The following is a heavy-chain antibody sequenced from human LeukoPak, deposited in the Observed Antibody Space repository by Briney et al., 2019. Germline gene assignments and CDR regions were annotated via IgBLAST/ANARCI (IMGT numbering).Heavy chain of an antibody. CDR3: AKDRAIAVAGNYDY. V-gene: IGHV1-46*01. CDR2: INPSGGST. CDR1: GYTFTSYY. D-gene: IGHD6-19*01. Sequence: ASVKVSCKASGYTFTSYYMHWVRQAPGQGLEWMGIINPSGGSTSYAQKFQGRVTMTRDTSTSTVYMELSSLRAEDTALSYCAKDRAIAVAGNYDYWGQGTLVTVSS. J-gene: IGHJ4*02.